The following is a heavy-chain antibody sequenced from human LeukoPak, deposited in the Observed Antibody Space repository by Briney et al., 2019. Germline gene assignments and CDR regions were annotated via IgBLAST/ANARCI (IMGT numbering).Heavy chain of an antibody. J-gene: IGHJ4*02. CDR1: GFTFSSYA. CDR2: ISGSGGST. Sequence: GGSLRLSCAASGFTFSSYAMSWVRQAPGKGLEWVSAISGSGGSTYYADSVKGRFTISRDNSKNTLYLQMNSLRAEDTALYYCVLHTIFGVVTYRYYFDYWGQGTLVTVSS. V-gene: IGHV3-23*01. CDR3: VLHTIFGVVTYRYYFDY. D-gene: IGHD3-3*01.